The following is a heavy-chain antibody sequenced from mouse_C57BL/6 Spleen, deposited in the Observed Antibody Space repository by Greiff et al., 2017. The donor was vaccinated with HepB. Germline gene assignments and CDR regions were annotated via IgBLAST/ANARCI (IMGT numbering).Heavy chain of an antibody. Sequence: EVQLQQSGPELVKPGASVKISCKASGYTFTDYYMNWVKQSHGKSLEWIGDINPNNGGTSYNQKFKGKATLTVDKSSSTAYMELRSLTSEDSAVYYCASPIYYDYDEGAMDYWGQGTSVTVSS. CDR1: GYTFTDYY. V-gene: IGHV1-26*01. CDR3: ASPIYYDYDEGAMDY. D-gene: IGHD2-4*01. CDR2: INPNNGGT. J-gene: IGHJ4*01.